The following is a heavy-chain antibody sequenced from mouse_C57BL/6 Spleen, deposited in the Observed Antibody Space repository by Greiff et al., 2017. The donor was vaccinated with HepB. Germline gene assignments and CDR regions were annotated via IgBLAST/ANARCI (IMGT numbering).Heavy chain of an antibody. J-gene: IGHJ2*01. V-gene: IGHV5-12*01. D-gene: IGHD2-4*01. CDR2: ISNGGGST. Sequence: EVQLVESGGGLVQPGGSLKLSCAASGFTFSDYYMYWVRQTPEKRLEWVAYISNGGGSTYYPDTVKGRCTISRDNAKNTLYLQMSRLKSEDTAMYYCARHGFDYCPFDYWGQGTTLTVSS. CDR1: GFTFSDYY. CDR3: ARHGFDYCPFDY.